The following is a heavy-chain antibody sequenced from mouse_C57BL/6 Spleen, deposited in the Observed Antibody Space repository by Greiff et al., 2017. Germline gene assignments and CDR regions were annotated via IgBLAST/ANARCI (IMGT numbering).Heavy chain of an antibody. CDR1: GFTFSSYG. D-gene: IGHD1-1*01. J-gene: IGHJ2*01. Sequence: EVMLVESGGDLVKPGGSLKLSCAASGFTFSSYGMSWIRQTPDKRLEWVATISSGGSYTYYPDSVKGRFTISRDNAKNTLYLQMSSLKSEDTAMYYCARQGSITTVLATRYFDYWGQGTTLTVSS. CDR2: ISSGGSYT. CDR3: ARQGSITTVLATRYFDY. V-gene: IGHV5-6*02.